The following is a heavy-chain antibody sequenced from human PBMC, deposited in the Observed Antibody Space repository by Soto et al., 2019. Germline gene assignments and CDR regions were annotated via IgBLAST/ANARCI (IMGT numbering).Heavy chain of an antibody. CDR2: IYPGDSDT. J-gene: IGHJ6*02. CDR1: GYSFTSYW. V-gene: IGHV5-51*01. D-gene: IGHD6-13*01. CDR3: ARQGMAAAGTDPNYYYYGMDV. Sequence: GESLKISCKGSGYSFTSYWIGWVRQMPGKGLEWMGIIYPGDSDTRYSPSFQGQVTISADKSISTAYLQWSSLKASDTAMYYCARQGMAAAGTDPNYYYYGMDVWGQGTTVTVSS.